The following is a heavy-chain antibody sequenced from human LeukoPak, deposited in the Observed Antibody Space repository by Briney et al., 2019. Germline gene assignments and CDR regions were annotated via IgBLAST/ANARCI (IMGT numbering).Heavy chain of an antibody. CDR3: AKDLSPLVWFVSGSDAFDI. V-gene: IGHV3-30*02. Sequence: GGSLRLSCAASGFTFSSFAMHWVRQSPGKGLEWVAVIWYDGSNKYYADSVKGRFTISRDNSKNTLYLQMNSLRVEDTAVYYCAKDLSPLVWFVSGSDAFDIWGQGTMVTVSS. J-gene: IGHJ3*02. CDR2: IWYDGSNK. D-gene: IGHD3-10*01. CDR1: GFTFSSFA.